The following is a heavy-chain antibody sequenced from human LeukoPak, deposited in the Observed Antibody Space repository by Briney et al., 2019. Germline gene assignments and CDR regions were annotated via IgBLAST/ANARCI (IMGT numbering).Heavy chain of an antibody. J-gene: IGHJ1*01. CDR2: INPNSGGT. CDR3: APDYGGNSDAEYFQH. D-gene: IGHD4-23*01. CDR1: GYTFTGYY. V-gene: IGHV1-2*06. Sequence: ASVKVSCKASGYTFTGYYMHWVRQAPGQGLEWMGRINPNSGGTNYAQKFQGRVTMTRDTSISTAYMELSRLRSDDTAVYYCAPDYGGNSDAEYFQHWGQGTLVTVSS.